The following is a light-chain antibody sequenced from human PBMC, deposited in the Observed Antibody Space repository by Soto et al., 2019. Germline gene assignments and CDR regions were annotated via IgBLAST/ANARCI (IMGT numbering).Light chain of an antibody. CDR3: QQFNTYPIT. CDR1: QDSRGA. V-gene: IGKV1-13*02. J-gene: IGKJ5*01. CDR2: AVS. Sequence: AIQLTQSPSSLSASVGDRVTITCLASQDSRGALAWYQQKPGKPPKLLIFAVSSLQSGVPSRFSGSGSGTDFTLTISSLQPEDFETYYCQQFNTYPITFGQGTRLEIK.